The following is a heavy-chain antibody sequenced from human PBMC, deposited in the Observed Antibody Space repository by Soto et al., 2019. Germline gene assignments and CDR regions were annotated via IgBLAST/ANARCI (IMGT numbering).Heavy chain of an antibody. CDR2: IIPVFGIV. V-gene: IGHV1-69*01. CDR1: GGTPSNSA. Sequence: QVQLVQSGAEVKKPGSSVRVSCKASGGTPSNSAFSWVRQAPGHGLEWMGGIIPVFGIVKYAQNLEGRVTITADESTNTAYMELSSVRYEDRAVYYCESGRIVVVGSRAYYGMDVWGQGTTVTVSS. CDR3: ESGRIVVVGSRAYYGMDV. J-gene: IGHJ6*02. D-gene: IGHD6-19*01.